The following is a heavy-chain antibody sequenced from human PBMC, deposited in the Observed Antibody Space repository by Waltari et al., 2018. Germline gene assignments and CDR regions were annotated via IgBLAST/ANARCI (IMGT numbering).Heavy chain of an antibody. Sequence: EEQLVESGGGLAQPGESLRLSCAASGFTFSRYWMDWVRKAPGTGLVWVSRINSDGSSRTYADSVKGRFTISRDNAKNTLYVQINRLRAEDTAVYYCARVATKTYSSPVPGRPYYYGMDVWGQGTTVTVSS. J-gene: IGHJ6*02. V-gene: IGHV3-74*01. CDR3: ARVATKTYSSPVPGRPYYYGMDV. CDR2: INSDGSSR. D-gene: IGHD3-22*01. CDR1: GFTFSRYW.